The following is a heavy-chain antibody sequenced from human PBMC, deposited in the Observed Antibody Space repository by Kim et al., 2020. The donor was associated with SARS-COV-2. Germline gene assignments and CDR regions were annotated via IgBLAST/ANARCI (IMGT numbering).Heavy chain of an antibody. D-gene: IGHD6-6*01. Sequence: AASVKGRFTSSRNNSENTMYLQMNSLRADDTAIYYCVIGGCSSPRNGFDPWGQGTLVTVSS. J-gene: IGHJ5*02. V-gene: IGHV3-23*01. CDR3: VIGGCSSPRNGFDP.